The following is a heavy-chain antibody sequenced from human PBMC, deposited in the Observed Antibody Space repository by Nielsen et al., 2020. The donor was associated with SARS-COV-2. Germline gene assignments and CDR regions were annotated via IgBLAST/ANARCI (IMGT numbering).Heavy chain of an antibody. CDR3: AKRGSSSGTGHYYYYGMDV. V-gene: IGHV3-7*01. J-gene: IGHJ6*02. D-gene: IGHD6-19*01. CDR1: GFTFSSYW. Sequence: GESLKISCAASGFTFSSYWMSWVRQAPGKGLEWVANIKQDGSEKYYVDSVKGRFTISRDNAKNSLYLQMNSLRAEDTAVYYCAKRGSSSGTGHYYYYGMDVWGQGTTVTVSS. CDR2: IKQDGSEK.